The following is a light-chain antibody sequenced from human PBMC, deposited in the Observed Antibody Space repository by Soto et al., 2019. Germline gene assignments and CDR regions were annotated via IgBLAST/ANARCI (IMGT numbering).Light chain of an antibody. V-gene: IGKV3-11*01. CDR1: QSVSSY. CDR3: PQRSNWPQT. CDR2: DAS. Sequence: EIVLTQSPATLSLSPGERATLSCRASQSVSSYLAWYQQKPGQAPRLLIYDASNRATGIPARFSGSGSGTDFTLTIRSLEPADFAVYYCPQRSNWPQTFGQGTKLEIK. J-gene: IGKJ2*01.